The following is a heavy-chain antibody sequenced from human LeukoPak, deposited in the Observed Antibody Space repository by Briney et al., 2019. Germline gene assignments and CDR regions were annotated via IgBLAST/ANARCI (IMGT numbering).Heavy chain of an antibody. CDR1: GFTFSSYS. CDR2: ISGSSSYI. V-gene: IGHV3-21*01. J-gene: IGHJ4*02. CDR3: ARATAD. D-gene: IGHD2-2*01. Sequence: PGGSLRLSCAASGFTFSSYSMNWVRQAPGKGLEWVSSISGSSSYIYYADSVQGRFTISRDNAKNSLYLQMNSLRAEDTALYYCARATADWGQGTLVTVSS.